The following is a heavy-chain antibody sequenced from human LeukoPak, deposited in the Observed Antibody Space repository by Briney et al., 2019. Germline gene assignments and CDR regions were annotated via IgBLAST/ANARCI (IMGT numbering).Heavy chain of an antibody. J-gene: IGHJ4*02. CDR3: ANYYYGSGSYQHAGAIDY. Sequence: GGSLRLSCAASGFTFGSYAMHWVRQAPGKGLEWVAVISYDGSNKYYADSVKGRFTISRDNSKNTLYLQMNSLRAEDTAVYYCANYYYGSGSYQHAGAIDYWGQGTLVTVSS. CDR1: GFTFGSYA. V-gene: IGHV3-30*04. D-gene: IGHD3-10*01. CDR2: ISYDGSNK.